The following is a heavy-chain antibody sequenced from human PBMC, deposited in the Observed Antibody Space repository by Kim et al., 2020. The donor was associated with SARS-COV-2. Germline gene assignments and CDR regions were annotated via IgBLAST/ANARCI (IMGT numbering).Heavy chain of an antibody. CDR1: GYSISSGYY. D-gene: IGHD3-22*01. Sequence: SQTLSLTCTVSGYSISSGYYWGWIRQPPGKGLEWIGSIYHSGSTYYNPSLKSRVTISVDTSKNQFSLKLSSVTAADTAVYYCARVFDYYDSYYFDYWGQG. CDR2: IYHSGST. V-gene: IGHV4-38-2*02. J-gene: IGHJ4*02. CDR3: ARVFDYYDSYYFDY.